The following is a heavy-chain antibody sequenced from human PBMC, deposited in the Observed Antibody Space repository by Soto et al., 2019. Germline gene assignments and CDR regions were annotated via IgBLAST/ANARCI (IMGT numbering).Heavy chain of an antibody. V-gene: IGHV3-30-3*01. CDR2: ISYDGSNK. J-gene: IGHJ4*02. CDR3: ARDWIVVVITTTFDY. Sequence: GRSLRLSCAASGFTFSSYAMHWFRQAPGKGLGWVAVISYDGSNKYYADSVKGRFTISRDNSKNTLYLQMNSLRAEDTAVYYCARDWIVVVITTTFDYWGQGT. D-gene: IGHD3-22*01. CDR1: GFTFSSYA.